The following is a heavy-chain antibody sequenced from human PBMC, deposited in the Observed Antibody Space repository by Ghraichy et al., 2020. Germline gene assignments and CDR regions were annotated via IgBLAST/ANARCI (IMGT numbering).Heavy chain of an antibody. CDR1: GFTFSSYA. V-gene: IGHV3-23*01. CDR2: ISDSGGRI. Sequence: GGSLRLSCGASGFTFSSYAMSWVRQAPGKGLEWVAAISDSGGRIWYADSVKGRFTISRDNSKNTLYLQMNSLTAEDTAVYYCAKVLKDHRVTTEFDSWGQGTLVTVSS. CDR3: AKVLKDHRVTTEFDS. D-gene: IGHD4-17*01. J-gene: IGHJ4*02.